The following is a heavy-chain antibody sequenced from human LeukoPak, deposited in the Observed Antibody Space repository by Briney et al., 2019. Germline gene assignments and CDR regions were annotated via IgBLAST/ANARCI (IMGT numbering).Heavy chain of an antibody. V-gene: IGHV4-61*02. CDR1: GGSISSGSYY. CDR3: ARGHYGSGSYNWPPASIWFDP. J-gene: IGHJ5*02. D-gene: IGHD3-10*01. CDR2: IYTSGST. Sequence: SETLSLTCTVSGGSISSGSYYWSWIRQPAGKGLEWIGRIYTSGSTNYNPSLKSRVTISVDTSKNQFSLKLSSVTAADTAVYCCARGHYGSGSYNWPPASIWFDPWGQGTLVTVSS.